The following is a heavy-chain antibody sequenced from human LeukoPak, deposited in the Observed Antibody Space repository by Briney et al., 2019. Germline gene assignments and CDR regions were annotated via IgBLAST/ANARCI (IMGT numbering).Heavy chain of an antibody. CDR2: IRWGTA. V-gene: IGHV4-4*07. Sequence: SETLSLTCTVSGGSLNDHFWTWIRQPAGKGLEWIGRIRWGTAYYNPSLESRVTISLDTSNNQFSLKVTSVTAADTAVYYCARGTERTRISGYYSFDYWGRGILVTVSS. D-gene: IGHD5-12*01. CDR1: GGSLNDHF. J-gene: IGHJ4*02. CDR3: ARGTERTRISGYYSFDY.